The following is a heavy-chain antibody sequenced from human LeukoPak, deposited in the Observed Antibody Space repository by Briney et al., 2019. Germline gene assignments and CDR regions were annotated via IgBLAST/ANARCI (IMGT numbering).Heavy chain of an antibody. CDR3: ARLIQLWFAFDY. CDR1: GFTFSSYP. Sequence: GGSLRLSCATSGFTFSSYPMSWVRQAPGRGLERVSVISGNSGATYYADSVKGRFTISRDNSRNMLFLQMNSLRADDTAVYYCARLIQLWFAFDYWGQGTLVTVSS. V-gene: IGHV3-23*01. CDR2: ISGNSGAT. D-gene: IGHD5-18*01. J-gene: IGHJ4*02.